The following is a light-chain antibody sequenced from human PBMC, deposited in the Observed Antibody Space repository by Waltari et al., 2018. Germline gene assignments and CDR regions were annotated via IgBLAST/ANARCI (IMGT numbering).Light chain of an antibody. Sequence: QSALPQAASVSGSPGEPITIPCTGTHSELGRCDSVSRYQQPPAKAPKLVIYDVTNRPAGVSNRFSGSKSDNTASLTISGLQAEDEADYYCAYYTGGSTLVLFGGVTRLTVL. CDR3: AYYTGGSTLVL. V-gene: IGLV2-14*03. J-gene: IGLJ3*02. CDR2: DVT. CDR1: HSELGRCDS.